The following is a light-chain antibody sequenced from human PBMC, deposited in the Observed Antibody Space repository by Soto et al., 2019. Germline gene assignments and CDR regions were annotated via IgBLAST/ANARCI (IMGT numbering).Light chain of an antibody. J-gene: IGKJ1*01. Sequence: EIVLPQSPGTMSLSPGESSTLSCRASQSVSNNYLAGYQQKPGQAPRLLIYGASNRATGIPDRFSGSGSGTDFTLTISRLEPEDFAVYYCQQYGSSGTFGQGNKVDIK. CDR1: QSVSNNY. V-gene: IGKV3-20*01. CDR3: QQYGSSGT. CDR2: GAS.